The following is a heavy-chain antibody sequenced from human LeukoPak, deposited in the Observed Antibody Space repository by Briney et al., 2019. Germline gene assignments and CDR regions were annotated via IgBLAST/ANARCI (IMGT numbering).Heavy chain of an antibody. D-gene: IGHD1-26*01. CDR2: ISGRGDYM. Sequence: GAPRLSCAGSGFTPSSSMNGGRQAPGKGLEWVASISGRGDYMYYADSVKGRFTISRDNAKNSLFLQMNSLRADDTAVYYCARRSGSYDYWGQGTLVIVSS. J-gene: IGHJ4*02. V-gene: IGHV3-21*01. CDR1: GFTPSSS. CDR3: ARRSGSYDY.